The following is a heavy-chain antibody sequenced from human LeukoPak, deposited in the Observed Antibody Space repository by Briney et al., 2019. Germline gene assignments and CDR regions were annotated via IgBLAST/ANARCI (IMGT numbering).Heavy chain of an antibody. V-gene: IGHV4-34*01. CDR3: ARGVPAALFY. J-gene: IGHJ4*02. D-gene: IGHD2-2*01. Sequence: SETLSLTCAVYGGSFSGYYWSWIRQPPGKGLEWIGEINHSGSTNYNPSLKGRVTISVDTSKNQFSLKLSSVTAADTAVYYCARGVPAALFYWGQGTLVTVSS. CDR2: INHSGST. CDR1: GGSFSGYY.